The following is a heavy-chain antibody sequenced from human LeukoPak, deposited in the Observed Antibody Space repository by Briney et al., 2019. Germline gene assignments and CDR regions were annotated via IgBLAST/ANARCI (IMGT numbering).Heavy chain of an antibody. Sequence: PSETLSLTCTVSGGSISSYYWSWIRQPAGKGLEWIGRIYSSGSTNYNPSLKSRVTMSVDTSKNQFSLKLSSVTAADTAVYYCAKGPHGGDYGYFDYWGQGTLVTVSS. CDR1: GGSISSYY. CDR3: AKGPHGGDYGYFDY. J-gene: IGHJ4*02. D-gene: IGHD4-17*01. V-gene: IGHV4-4*07. CDR2: IYSSGST.